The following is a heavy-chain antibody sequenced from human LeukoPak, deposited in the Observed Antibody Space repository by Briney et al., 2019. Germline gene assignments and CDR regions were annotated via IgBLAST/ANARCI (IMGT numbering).Heavy chain of an antibody. Sequence: SVKVSCKASGGTFRNYIFSWVRQAPGQGLEWMGGVMPMFNASNYAQKFQGRVTITADENTSTVYMELSSLRSEDTAVYYCAKVQNAVVPIAMRGWFDPWGQGTLVAVSS. CDR2: VMPMFNAS. CDR1: GGTFRNYI. D-gene: IGHD2-2*01. CDR3: AKVQNAVVPIAMRGWFDP. V-gene: IGHV1-69*13. J-gene: IGHJ5*02.